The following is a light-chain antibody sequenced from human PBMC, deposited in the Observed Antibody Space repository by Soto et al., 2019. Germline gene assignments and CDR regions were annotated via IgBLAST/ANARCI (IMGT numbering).Light chain of an antibody. Sequence: DIQMTQSPSTLSASVGDIVTISFRASQSISVWLALYQQKAGKAPNLLIYKASRLESGVPSRFSGSGSETEFTLTISGLQPGDSATYYCQHGYSTPLTFGGGTKVDI. V-gene: IGKV1-5*03. CDR1: QSISVW. CDR2: KAS. J-gene: IGKJ4*01. CDR3: QHGYSTPLT.